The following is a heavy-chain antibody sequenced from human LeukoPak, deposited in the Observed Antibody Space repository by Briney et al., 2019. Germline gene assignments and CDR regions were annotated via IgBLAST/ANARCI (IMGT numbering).Heavy chain of an antibody. J-gene: IGHJ3*02. D-gene: IGHD6-6*01. Sequence: GGSLRLSCAASGFTVNNNGLSWFRQAPGKGLEWVSGFSGPGKTYYADSVKGRFTISRDTSKSTLYLQINSLRAEDTAVYYCAKAWWSTSSGGDSFGIWGQGTMVTVSS. V-gene: IGHV3-23*01. CDR2: FSGPGKT. CDR3: AKAWWSTSSGGDSFGI. CDR1: GFTVNNNG.